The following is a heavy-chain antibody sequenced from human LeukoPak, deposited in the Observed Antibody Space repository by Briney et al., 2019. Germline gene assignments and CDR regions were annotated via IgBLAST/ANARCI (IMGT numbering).Heavy chain of an antibody. CDR3: ARQKCTSTSCLTKNAFDI. Sequence: SETLSLTCAVYGGSFSGYYWSWIRQPPGKGLEWIGYIYTSGSTNYNPSLKSRVTISVDTSKNQFSLDLSSVTAADTAVYYCARQKCTSTSCLTKNAFDIWGQGTTVTVSS. V-gene: IGHV4-4*09. CDR2: IYTSGST. D-gene: IGHD2-2*01. CDR1: GGSFSGYY. J-gene: IGHJ3*02.